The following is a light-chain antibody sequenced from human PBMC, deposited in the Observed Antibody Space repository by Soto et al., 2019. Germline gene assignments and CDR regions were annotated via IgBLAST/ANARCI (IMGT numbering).Light chain of an antibody. CDR2: GAS. Sequence: VVTQSPDSLAASPGERATLSCRASQSVSSNLAWYQQKPGQAPRPLIYGASTRATGIPARFSSSGSGTEFTLTISSLQPEDVATYYCQKYNSAPRTFGQGTKVDI. CDR3: QKYNSAPRT. CDR1: QSVSSN. J-gene: IGKJ1*01. V-gene: IGKV3-15*01.